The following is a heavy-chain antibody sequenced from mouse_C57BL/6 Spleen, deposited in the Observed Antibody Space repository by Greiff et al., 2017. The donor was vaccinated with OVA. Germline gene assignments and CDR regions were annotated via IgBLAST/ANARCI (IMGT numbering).Heavy chain of an antibody. V-gene: IGHV6-3*01. CDR1: GFTFSNYW. CDR2: LRLKSDNYAT. D-gene: IGHD2-2*01. J-gene: IGHJ1*03. Sequence: EVKLVESGGGLVQPGGSMKLSCVASGFTFSNYWMNWVRQSPETGLEWVAQLRLKSDNYATHYAESVKGRFTISRADTKSRVYLQRNNVRAEDTGIYYCTGRGYYGYCDVWGTGTTVTVSS. CDR3: TGRGYYGYCDV.